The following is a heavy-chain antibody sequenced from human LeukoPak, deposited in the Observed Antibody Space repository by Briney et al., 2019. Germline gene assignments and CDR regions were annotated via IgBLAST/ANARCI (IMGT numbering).Heavy chain of an antibody. CDR3: ARHVYSSSLGRWFDP. Sequence: SETLSLTCTVSGGSISSSSYYWGWIRQPPGKGLEWIGSIYYSGSTYYNPSLKSRVTISVDTSKNQFSLKLSSVTAADTAVYYCARHVYSSSLGRWFDPWGQGTLVTVSP. CDR2: IYYSGST. J-gene: IGHJ5*02. D-gene: IGHD6-13*01. CDR1: GGSISSSSYY. V-gene: IGHV4-39*01.